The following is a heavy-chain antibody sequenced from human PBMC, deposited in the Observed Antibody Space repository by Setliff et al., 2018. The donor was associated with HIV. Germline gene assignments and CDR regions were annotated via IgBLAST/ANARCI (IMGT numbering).Heavy chain of an antibody. D-gene: IGHD3-10*01. CDR3: ARDRVELFWDGELKYMDV. Sequence: GGSLRLSCAASGFSFSRYGIHWVRQAPGRGLEWVAVIWDDGSYEYYADSVKGRFTIFRDNSKNTLYLQMNSLRAEDTAVYYCARDRVELFWDGELKYMDVWGKGTTVTVSS. J-gene: IGHJ6*03. V-gene: IGHV3-33*01. CDR1: GFSFSRYG. CDR2: IWDDGSYE.